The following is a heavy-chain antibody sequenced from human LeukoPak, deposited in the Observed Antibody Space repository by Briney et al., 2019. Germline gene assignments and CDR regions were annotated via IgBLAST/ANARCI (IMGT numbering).Heavy chain of an antibody. CDR1: GXTFSSYS. J-gene: IGHJ3*02. V-gene: IGHV3-21*01. CDR3: ARHYCSGGTCPAPI. Sequence: GGSLRLSCAASGXTFSSYSMNWVRQAPGKGLEWVSVLSSSSTYIFYADSVKGRFTTSRNNANNSLYLQMNSLRAEDTALYYCARHYCSGGTCPAPIWGQGTMVTVSS. CDR2: LSSSSTYI. D-gene: IGHD2-15*01.